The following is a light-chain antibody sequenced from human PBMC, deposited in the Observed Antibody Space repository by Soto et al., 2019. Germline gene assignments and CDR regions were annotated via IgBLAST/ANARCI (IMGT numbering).Light chain of an antibody. V-gene: IGKV1-39*01. J-gene: IGKJ1*01. CDR3: QESYSTLWGT. CDR1: QSINSY. CDR2: GAS. Sequence: DIQMTQSPSSLSASVGDRVTITCRTSQSINSYLNWYQQKPGKAPKLLIYGASSLQSGVPLRFSGSGSGTDFTLTISSLQPEDFATYYCQESYSTLWGTCGQGTKVDI.